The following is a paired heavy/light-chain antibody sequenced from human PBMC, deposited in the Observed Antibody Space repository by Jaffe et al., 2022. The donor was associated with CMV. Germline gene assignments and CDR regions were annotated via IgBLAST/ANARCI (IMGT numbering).Heavy chain of an antibody. D-gene: IGHD3-22*01. CDR2: INPKGGDS. CDR1: GYIFTSNY. V-gene: IGHV1-46*01. CDR3: ARGPTYYESHVYP. J-gene: IGHJ5*02. Sequence: QVQLVQSGAEVKKPGASVKVSCKASGYIFTSNYIHWVRQAPGQGLEWMGIINPKGGDSIYAQKFQGRVTMTRDTSTSTVYMELSSLRSEDTAVYYCARGPTYYESHVYPWGQGTLVTVSS.
Light chain of an antibody. V-gene: IGLV3-19*01. CDR3: SSRDTGDNHLE. Sequence: SSELTQDPAVSVALGQTVRITCQGDSLRSYYASWYQQKPGQAPVLVMYGESNRPSGIPDRFSGSSSGNTASLTITGAQAEDEADYYCSSRDTGDNHLEFGGGTTLTVL. J-gene: IGLJ2*01. CDR1: SLRSYY. CDR2: GES.